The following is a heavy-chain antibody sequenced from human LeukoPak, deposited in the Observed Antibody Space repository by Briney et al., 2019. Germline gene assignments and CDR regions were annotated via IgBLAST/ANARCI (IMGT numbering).Heavy chain of an antibody. J-gene: IGHJ5*02. Sequence: NPSETLSLTCAVYGGSFSGYYWSWIRQPPGKGLEWIGEINHSGSTHYHPSLNGRVTISVDTSKNQFSLKLTSVTAADTAVYYCARSSRVWLRFWGINWFDPWGQGTLVTVSS. CDR1: GGSFSGYY. CDR3: ARSSRVWLRFWGINWFDP. D-gene: IGHD5-12*01. V-gene: IGHV4-34*01. CDR2: INHSGST.